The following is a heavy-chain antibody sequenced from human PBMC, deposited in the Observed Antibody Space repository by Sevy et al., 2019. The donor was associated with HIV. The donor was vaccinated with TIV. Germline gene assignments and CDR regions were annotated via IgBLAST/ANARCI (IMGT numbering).Heavy chain of an antibody. J-gene: IGHJ4*02. CDR3: TPAGYEFDY. D-gene: IGHD3-3*01. CDR1: GFTFSGSD. V-gene: IGHV3-73*01. CDR2: IRSKAKNYAT. Sequence: GGSLRLSCAASGFTFSGSDMHWVRQASGKGLEWVGRIRSKAKNYATAYAASVKGRFTISRDDSKNTAYLQMNSLKTEDTAVYFCTPAGYEFDYWGQGTLVTVSS.